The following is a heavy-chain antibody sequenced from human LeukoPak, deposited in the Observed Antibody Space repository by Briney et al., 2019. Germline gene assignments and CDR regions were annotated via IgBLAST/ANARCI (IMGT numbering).Heavy chain of an antibody. D-gene: IGHD6-13*01. CDR3: ARGRQQLVLYNWFDP. Sequence: SVKVSCKASGGTFSSYTIGWVRQAPGQGLEWMGRIIPILGIANYAQKFQGRVTITADKSTSTAYMELSSLRSEDTAVYYCARGRQQLVLYNWFDPWGQGTLVTVSS. V-gene: IGHV1-69*02. CDR2: IIPILGIA. J-gene: IGHJ5*02. CDR1: GGTFSSYT.